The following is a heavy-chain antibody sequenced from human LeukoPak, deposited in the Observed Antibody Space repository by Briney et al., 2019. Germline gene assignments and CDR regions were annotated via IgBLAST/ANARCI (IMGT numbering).Heavy chain of an antibody. CDR2: VYYSGVT. V-gene: IGHV4-59*08. J-gene: IGHJ4*02. Sequence: PSETLSLTCTVSGGSTGSDYWSWIRQPPGKGLEWIAYVYYSGVTSYNPSLKSRVAISIDTSKNQFSLNLSSVTAADTAVYYCARLSLHCSGGSCYRGAVDSWGQGTLVTVSS. D-gene: IGHD2-15*01. CDR3: ARLSLHCSGGSCYRGAVDS. CDR1: GGSTGSDY.